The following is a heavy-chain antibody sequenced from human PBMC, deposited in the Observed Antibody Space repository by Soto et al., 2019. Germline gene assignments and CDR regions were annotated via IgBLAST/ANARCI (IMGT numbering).Heavy chain of an antibody. V-gene: IGHV4-31*03. J-gene: IGHJ4*02. CDR1: GTSISTGGYY. CDR2: IYYSGSP. CDR3: ARLAYGGNPYYFDY. D-gene: IGHD4-17*01. Sequence: SETLSLTCTVSGTSISTGGYYWSWIRQHPGKGLEWVGYIYYSGSPYHNPSLKSRVITSVDTSKNEFSLKLSSVTAADTAVYYCARLAYGGNPYYFDYWGQGTLVTVS.